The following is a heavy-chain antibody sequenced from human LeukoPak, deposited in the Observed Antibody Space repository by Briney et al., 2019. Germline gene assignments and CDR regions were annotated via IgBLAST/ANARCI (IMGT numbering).Heavy chain of an antibody. V-gene: IGHV3-48*04. CDR3: AAAGDY. CDR1: GFTFSSYS. J-gene: IGHJ4*02. Sequence: GGSLRLSCAASGFTFSSYSMNWVRQVPGKGLEWVSYISDSSSTIYYADSVKGRFTISRDNAKNLLYLQMNSLRVEDTALYYCAAAGDYWGQGTLVTVSS. CDR2: ISDSSSTI. D-gene: IGHD6-25*01.